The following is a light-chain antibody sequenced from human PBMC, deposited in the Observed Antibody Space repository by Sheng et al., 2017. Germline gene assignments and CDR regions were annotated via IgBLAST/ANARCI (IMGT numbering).Light chain of an antibody. CDR3: QQLNNYPRT. Sequence: IQLTQSPSSLSASVGDRVTITCRASQGISSYLAWYQQKPGKAPKLLIYAASTLQSGVPSRFSGSGSGTDFTLTISSLQPEDFATYYCQQLNNYPRTFGPGPKVDIK. J-gene: IGKJ3*01. CDR2: AAS. CDR1: QGISSY. V-gene: IGKV1-9*01.